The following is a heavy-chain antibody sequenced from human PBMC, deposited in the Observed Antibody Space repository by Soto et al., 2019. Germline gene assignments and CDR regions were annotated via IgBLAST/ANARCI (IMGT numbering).Heavy chain of an antibody. CDR1: GFTFRSFT. J-gene: IGHJ5*02. CDR2: ISSNSAYI. D-gene: IGHD6-13*01. V-gene: IGHV3-21*01. CDR3: TRDASRDSSARGWFDP. Sequence: LRLSCAASGFTFRSFTINWVRQAPGKGLEWVSTISSNSAYIYYTDALRGRFTISRDNAKNSLHLQMNSLRAEDTAVYYCTRDASRDSSARGWFDPWGPGTLVTVSS.